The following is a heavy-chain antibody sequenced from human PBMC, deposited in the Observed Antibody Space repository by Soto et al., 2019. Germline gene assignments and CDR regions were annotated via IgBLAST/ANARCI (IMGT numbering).Heavy chain of an antibody. J-gene: IGHJ3*02. V-gene: IGHV3-33*06. Sequence: TGGSLRLSCVASGSIFSGYGMHWVRQAPGKGLEWVAVIWYDGSNKYYADSVKGRFTISRDNSKNTLYLQMNSLRAEDTAVYYCAKDPPIAVASNDAFDIRGQGTMVTVSS. CDR2: IWYDGSNK. CDR3: AKDPPIAVASNDAFDI. CDR1: GSIFSGYG. D-gene: IGHD6-19*01.